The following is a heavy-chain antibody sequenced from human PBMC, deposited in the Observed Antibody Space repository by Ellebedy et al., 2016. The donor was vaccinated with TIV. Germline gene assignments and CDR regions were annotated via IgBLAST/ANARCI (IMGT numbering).Heavy chain of an antibody. J-gene: IGHJ4*02. CDR1: GFTVNRYA. CDR3: SFSRLVPN. CDR2: FVGNGAH. V-gene: IGHV3-23*01. Sequence: GESLKISCAASGFTVNRYAMTWVRQAQGKGLEWVSGFVGNGAHVYAASVKGRFTISRDNSKSTLVMQMNSLRAEDTAVYYCSFSRLVPNWGQGTLVTVSS. D-gene: IGHD6-19*01.